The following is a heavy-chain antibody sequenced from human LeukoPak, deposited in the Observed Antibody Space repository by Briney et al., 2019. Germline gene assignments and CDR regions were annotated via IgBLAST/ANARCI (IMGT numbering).Heavy chain of an antibody. D-gene: IGHD3-9*01. CDR1: GFTFDDYA. CDR2: ISWNSGSI. V-gene: IGHV3-9*01. J-gene: IGHJ4*02. CDR3: ARAPSSYYDILTGYWYY. Sequence: GRSLRLSCAASGFTFDDYAMHWVRQAPGKGLEWVSGISWNSGSIGYADSVKGRFTISRDNAKNSLYLQMNSLRAEDTALYYCARAPSSYYDILTGYWYYWGQGTLVTVSS.